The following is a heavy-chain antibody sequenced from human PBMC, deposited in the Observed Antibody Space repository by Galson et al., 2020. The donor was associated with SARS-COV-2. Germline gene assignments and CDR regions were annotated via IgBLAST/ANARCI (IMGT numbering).Heavy chain of an antibody. CDR3: ARLPYYYDSSYAFDI. CDR1: GGSISSSSYY. CDR2: IYYSGST. Sequence: SETLSLTCTVSGGSISSSSYYWGWIRQPPGKGLEWIGSIYYSGSTYYNPSLKSRVTISVDTSKNQFSLKLSSVTAADTAVYYCARLPYYYDSSYAFDIWGQGTMVTGSS. D-gene: IGHD3-22*01. V-gene: IGHV4-39*01. J-gene: IGHJ3*02.